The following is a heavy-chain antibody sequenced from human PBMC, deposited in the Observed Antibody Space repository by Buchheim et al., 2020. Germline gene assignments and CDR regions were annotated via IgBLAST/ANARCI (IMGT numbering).Heavy chain of an antibody. V-gene: IGHV4-59*01. J-gene: IGHJ2*01. CDR3: ARDMLLSGRFDL. CDR2: IYYSGGT. D-gene: IGHD3-10*01. Sequence: QVQLQESGPGLVKPSETLSLTCTVSGGSISSYYWSWIRQPPGKGLEWIGYIYYSGGTNHNPSLKSRVTISVDTSKNQFSLKLSSVTAADTAVYYCARDMLLSGRFDLWGRGTL. CDR1: GGSISSYY.